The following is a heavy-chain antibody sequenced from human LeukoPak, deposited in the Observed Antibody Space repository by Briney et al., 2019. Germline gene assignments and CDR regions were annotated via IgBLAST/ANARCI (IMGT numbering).Heavy chain of an antibody. CDR3: AKHGELGWFDP. CDR1: GFTFSSYG. V-gene: IGHV3-30*18. CDR2: ISYDGSNK. D-gene: IGHD2-21*01. J-gene: IGHJ5*02. Sequence: GGSLRLSCAASGFTFSSYGMHWVRQAPGKGLEWVAVISYDGSNKYYADSVKGRFTISRDNSKNTLYLQMNSLRAEDTAVYYCAKHGELGWFDPWGQGTLVTVSS.